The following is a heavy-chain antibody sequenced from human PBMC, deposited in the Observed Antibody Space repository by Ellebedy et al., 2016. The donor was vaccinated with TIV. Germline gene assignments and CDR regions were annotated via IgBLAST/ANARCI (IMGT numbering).Heavy chain of an antibody. Sequence: GESLKISCAASGFTFINYAMSWVRQAPGKGLEWVSGISSSGGSTYHADSVKGRFTISRDNSKNTLYLQMNSLRAEDTAVYYCARVATVTSPAYWGQGTLVTVSS. V-gene: IGHV3-23*01. D-gene: IGHD4-17*01. CDR3: ARVATVTSPAY. CDR1: GFTFINYA. CDR2: ISSSGGST. J-gene: IGHJ4*02.